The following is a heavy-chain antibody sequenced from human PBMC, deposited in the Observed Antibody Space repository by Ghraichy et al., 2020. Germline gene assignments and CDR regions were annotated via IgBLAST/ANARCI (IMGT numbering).Heavy chain of an antibody. CDR1: GGSISSGSYY. Sequence: SETLSLTCTVSGGSISSGSYYWSWIRQPAGKGLEWIGRIYTSGSTNYNPSLKSRVTISVDTSKNQFSLKLSSVTAADTAVYYCARGGAVAGTRRRSDSFDLWGQGTMVTVSS. V-gene: IGHV4-61*02. J-gene: IGHJ3*01. D-gene: IGHD6-19*01. CDR2: IYTSGST. CDR3: ARGGAVAGTRRRSDSFDL.